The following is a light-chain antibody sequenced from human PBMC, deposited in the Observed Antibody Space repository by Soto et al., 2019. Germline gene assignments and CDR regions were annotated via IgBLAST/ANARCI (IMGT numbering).Light chain of an antibody. CDR3: QQYGRT. Sequence: EIVLTQSPGTLSLSPGERATLSCRASQSVSSSYLAWYQQKPGQAPRLLIYGASSRATGIPDRFSGSGSGTDVNLTISRLEPEDFAVYYCQQYGRTFGQGNKVEIK. CDR2: GAS. CDR1: QSVSSSY. V-gene: IGKV3-20*01. J-gene: IGKJ1*01.